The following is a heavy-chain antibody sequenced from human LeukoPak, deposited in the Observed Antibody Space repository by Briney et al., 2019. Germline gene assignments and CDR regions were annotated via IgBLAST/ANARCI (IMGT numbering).Heavy chain of an antibody. CDR3: ARDRAANQDWVEFDP. CDR1: GFTFGGFG. Sequence: GGSLRLSCAASGFTFGGFGMHWVRQAPGKGLEWVAVIWYDGSKKYYEESVKGRFTISRDNSKNTLYLQMNSLRVEDTAVYFCARDRAANQDWVEFDPWGQGTPVIVSS. CDR2: IWYDGSKK. J-gene: IGHJ5*02. V-gene: IGHV3-33*01. D-gene: IGHD3/OR15-3a*01.